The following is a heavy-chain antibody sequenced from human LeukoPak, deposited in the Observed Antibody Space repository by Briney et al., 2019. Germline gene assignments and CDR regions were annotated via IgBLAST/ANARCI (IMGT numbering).Heavy chain of an antibody. CDR2: ISTTGST. CDR3: ARGRGVGSGKEMTRKGAFDI. J-gene: IGHJ3*02. CDR1: GGSISSYY. Sequence: PSETLSLTCTVSGGSISSYYWSWIRQPAGKGLEWIGRISTTGSTNYNPSLKSRVTISVDTSKNQFSLKLSSVTAADTAVYYCARGRGVGSGKEMTRKGAFDIWGQGTMVTVSS. V-gene: IGHV4-4*07. D-gene: IGHD2-15*01.